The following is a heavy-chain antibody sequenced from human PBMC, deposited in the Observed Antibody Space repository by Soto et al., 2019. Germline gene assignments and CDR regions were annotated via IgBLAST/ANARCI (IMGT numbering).Heavy chain of an antibody. Sequence: SVKVSCKASGFTFTTLVVLWVRQARGHPLEWIGWIVVGSGNTNYAQKYQERVTMTTDTSTSTAYMELRSLRSDDTAVYYCARRDYSSGWTVSYYYYGMDVWGQGTTVTVSS. V-gene: IGHV1-58*01. J-gene: IGHJ6*02. CDR1: GFTFTTLV. CDR2: IVVGSGNT. D-gene: IGHD6-19*01. CDR3: ARRDYSSGWTVSYYYYGMDV.